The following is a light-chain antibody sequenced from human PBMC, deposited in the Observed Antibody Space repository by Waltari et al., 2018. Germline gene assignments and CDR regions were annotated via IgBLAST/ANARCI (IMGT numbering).Light chain of an antibody. Sequence: DIVMTQSPLSLPVTPGEPASISCRSSQSLLHSNGYNYLDWYLQKPGQSPQLLIYLGSNRASGVPDRFSGSGSGTDFTLTISSLQAEDVAVYFCQQHYNTPLTFGGGTKVEIK. CDR2: LGS. V-gene: IGKV2-28*01. J-gene: IGKJ4*01. CDR3: QQHYNTPLT. CDR1: QSLLHSNGYNY.